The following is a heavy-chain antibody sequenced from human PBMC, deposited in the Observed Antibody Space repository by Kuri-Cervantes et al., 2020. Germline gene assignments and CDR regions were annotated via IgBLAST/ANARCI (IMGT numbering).Heavy chain of an antibody. CDR2: ISSSSSTI. D-gene: IGHD3-3*01. CDR1: GFTFSSYS. V-gene: IGHV3-48*01. J-gene: IGHJ5*02. Sequence: GESLKFSSVASGFTFSSYSMNWVRQAPGKGLEWVSSISSSSSTIYYADSVKSRFTISRDNAKNSLYLQMNSLRAEDTAVYYCARAEKYSNFWSGYPDGWFDPWGQGTLVTVSS. CDR3: ARAEKYSNFWSGYPDGWFDP.